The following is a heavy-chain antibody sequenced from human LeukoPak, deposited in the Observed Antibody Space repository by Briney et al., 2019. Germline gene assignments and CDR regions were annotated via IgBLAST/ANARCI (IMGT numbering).Heavy chain of an antibody. CDR1: GFSFSSYE. CDR3: ARGGYCSGGTCYTGDY. CDR2: ISSSGSTI. Sequence: GGSLRLSCAASGFSFSSYEMNWVRQAPGKGLEWVSYISSSGSTIYYADSVKGRFTISRDNAKNSLYLQMNSLRVEDTAVYYCARGGYCSGGTCYTGDYWGQGTLVTVSS. V-gene: IGHV3-48*03. J-gene: IGHJ4*02. D-gene: IGHD2-15*01.